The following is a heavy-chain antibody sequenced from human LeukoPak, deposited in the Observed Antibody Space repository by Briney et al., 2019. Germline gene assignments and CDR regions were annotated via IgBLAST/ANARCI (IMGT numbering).Heavy chain of an antibody. CDR3: ASDSSNSGWYYFDY. CDR2: INHSGST. V-gene: IGHV4-30-2*01. CDR1: GGSISSGGYS. D-gene: IGHD6-19*01. Sequence: PSETLSLTCAVSGGSISSGGYSWSWIRQPPGKGLEWIGEINHSGSTNYNPSLKSRVTISVDTSKNQFSLKLSSVTAADTAVYHCASDSSNSGWYYFDYWGQGTWSPSPQ. J-gene: IGHJ4*02.